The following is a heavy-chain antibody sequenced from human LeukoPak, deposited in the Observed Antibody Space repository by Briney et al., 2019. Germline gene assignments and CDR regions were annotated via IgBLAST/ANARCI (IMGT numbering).Heavy chain of an antibody. J-gene: IGHJ4*02. CDR2: IVGSPGTT. D-gene: IGHD3-9*01. CDR3: AKWFGWLSPFDY. CDR1: GFTFSSYT. V-gene: IGHV3-23*01. Sequence: PGGSLRLSCAASGFTFSSYTMSWVRQAPGKGLEWVSGIVGSPGTTYYADSVKGRFTISRDNSKDTLYLQMNSLRAEDTAVYYCAKWFGWLSPFDYWGQGTLVTVSS.